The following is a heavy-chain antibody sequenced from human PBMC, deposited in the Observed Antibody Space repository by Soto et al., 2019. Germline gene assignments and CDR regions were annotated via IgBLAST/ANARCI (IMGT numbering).Heavy chain of an antibody. CDR3: AKDMFSSASAASFDY. J-gene: IGHJ4*02. Sequence: EVQLVESGGGLAQTGRSLRLSCAASGFIFDDYAMHWVRQAPGKGLEWVSGISWQSGSIRYADSVKGRFTISRDNAKNAVYLQMNSLGVEDTALYSCAKDMFSSASAASFDYWGQGILVTVSS. CDR2: ISWQSGSI. CDR1: GFIFDDYA. V-gene: IGHV3-9*01. D-gene: IGHD6-19*01.